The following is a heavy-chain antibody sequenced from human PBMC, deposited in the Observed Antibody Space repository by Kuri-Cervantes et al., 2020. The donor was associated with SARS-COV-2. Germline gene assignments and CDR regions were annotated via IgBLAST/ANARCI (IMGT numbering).Heavy chain of an antibody. CDR3: ARYPALGAVAGTDY. Sequence: SETLSLTCTVSGGSISSYYWSWIRQPPGKGLEWIGYIYYSGSTNYNPSLKSRVTISVDTSKKQFSLKLSSVTAADTAVYYCARYPALGAVAGTDYWGQGTLVTVSS. D-gene: IGHD6-19*01. CDR1: GGSISSYY. J-gene: IGHJ4*02. V-gene: IGHV4-59*08. CDR2: IYYSGST.